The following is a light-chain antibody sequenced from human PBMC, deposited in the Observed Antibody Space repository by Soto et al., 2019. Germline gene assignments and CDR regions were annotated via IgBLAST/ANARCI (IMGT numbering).Light chain of an antibody. CDR2: DAS. V-gene: IGKV1-5*01. J-gene: IGKJ5*01. Sequence: ASVENRVTITCRASQSISYWLAWYQQKPGKAPTLLIYDASTLESGVPSRFSGSGFGTDGTRTITSIAADDYAGLYIYETPSPAAGTVGGGTRLEIK. CDR1: QSISYW. CDR3: YETPSPAAGT.